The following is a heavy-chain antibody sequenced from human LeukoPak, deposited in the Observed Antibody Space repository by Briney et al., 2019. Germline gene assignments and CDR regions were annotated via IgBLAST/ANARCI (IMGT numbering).Heavy chain of an antibody. D-gene: IGHD3-16*01. Sequence: SETLSLTCTVSGGSISSSSYFWGWIRQPPGKGLEWIGSIYYSGSTYYNPSLKSRLTMSVDTSKNQFSLKLSSVTAADTAVYYCARQDYEHGDYWGQGTLVTVSS. CDR2: IYYSGST. V-gene: IGHV4-39*01. CDR3: ARQDYEHGDY. CDR1: GGSISSSSYF. J-gene: IGHJ4*02.